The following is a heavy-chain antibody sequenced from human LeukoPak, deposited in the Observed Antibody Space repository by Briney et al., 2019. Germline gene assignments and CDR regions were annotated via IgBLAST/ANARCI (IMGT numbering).Heavy chain of an antibody. CDR2: ISGYNGNA. J-gene: IGHJ3*02. Sequence: ASVKVSCKASGYTFTNYGLSWVRQAPGQGLEWMGWISGYNGNATSTQKLQGRVIMTTDTSTTTAYMDLRSLRSDDTAVYYCARDAGYCSSETCYDDAFDIWGQGTMVTVSS. CDR3: ARDAGYCSSETCYDDAFDI. V-gene: IGHV1-18*01. CDR1: GYTFTNYG. D-gene: IGHD2-2*01.